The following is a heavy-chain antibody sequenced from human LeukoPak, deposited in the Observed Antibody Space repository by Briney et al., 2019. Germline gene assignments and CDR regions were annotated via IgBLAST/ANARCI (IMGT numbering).Heavy chain of an antibody. V-gene: IGHV1-69*05. J-gene: IGHJ6*03. CDR2: IIPIFGTA. D-gene: IGHD5-18*01. Sequence: ASVNVSCKASGGTFSSYAISWVRQAPGQGLEWMGGIIPIFGTANYAQKFQGRVTITTDESTSTAYMGLSSLRSEDTAVYYCASQDTAMEYYYMDVWGKGTTVTVSS. CDR3: ASQDTAMEYYYMDV. CDR1: GGTFSSYA.